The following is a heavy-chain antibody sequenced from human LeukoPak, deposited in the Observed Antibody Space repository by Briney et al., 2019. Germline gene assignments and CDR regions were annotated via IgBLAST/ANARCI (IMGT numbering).Heavy chain of an antibody. CDR3: AVFVPAANFDY. CDR1: GYTFTVYY. D-gene: IGHD2-2*01. CDR2: INPNSGGT. Sequence: ASVNVSFKASGYTFTVYYMHWVRQAPGQGLEWVGWINPNSGGTNYAQKFQGRVTMTRDTSISTAYMELSRLRSDDTAVYYCAVFVPAANFDYWGQGTLVTVSS. J-gene: IGHJ4*02. V-gene: IGHV1-2*02.